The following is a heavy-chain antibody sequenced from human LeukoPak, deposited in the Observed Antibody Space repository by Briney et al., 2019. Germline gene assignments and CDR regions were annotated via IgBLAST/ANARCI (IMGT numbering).Heavy chain of an antibody. Sequence: GGSLGLSCAASGFTFSSYAMHWVRQAPGKGLEWVAVISYDGSNKYYADSVKGRFTISRDNSKNTLYLQMNGLTDEDTAVYYCAREPPGNYDDSGHYYAYFDCWGQGALVTVSS. CDR1: GFTFSSYA. CDR3: AREPPGNYDDSGHYYAYFDC. D-gene: IGHD3-22*01. V-gene: IGHV3-30*04. J-gene: IGHJ4*02. CDR2: ISYDGSNK.